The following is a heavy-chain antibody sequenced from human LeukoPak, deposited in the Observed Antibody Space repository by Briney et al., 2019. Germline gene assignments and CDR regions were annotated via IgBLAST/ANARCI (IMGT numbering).Heavy chain of an antibody. CDR2: ISGDGGSP. CDR3: AKTTSILGTQIDY. D-gene: IGHD3-16*01. CDR1: GFTFDDYA. V-gene: IGHV3-43*02. Sequence: PGGSLRLSCAASGFTFDDYAMHWVRQVPGKGLEWVSLISGDGGSPWYADSVKGRFTISRDNSKSSLHLQMNGLRTEDTALYYCAKTTSILGTQIDYWGQGTLVTVSS. J-gene: IGHJ4*02.